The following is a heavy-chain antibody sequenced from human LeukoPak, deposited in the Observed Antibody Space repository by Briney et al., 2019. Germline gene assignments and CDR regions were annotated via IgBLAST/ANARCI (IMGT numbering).Heavy chain of an antibody. CDR2: IIPIFGTA. CDR3: AREWGYCSGGSCLNYFDY. D-gene: IGHD2-15*01. CDR1: GGTFSSYA. V-gene: IGHV1-69*01. Sequence: SVNVSCKASGGTFSSYAISWVRQAPGQGLEWMGGIIPIFGTANYAQKFQGRVTITADESTSTAYMELSSLRSEDTAVYYCAREWGYCSGGSCLNYFDYWGQGTLVTVSS. J-gene: IGHJ4*02.